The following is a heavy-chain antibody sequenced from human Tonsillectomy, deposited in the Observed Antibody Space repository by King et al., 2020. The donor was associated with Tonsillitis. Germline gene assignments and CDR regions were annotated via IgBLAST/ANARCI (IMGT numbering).Heavy chain of an antibody. CDR1: GGSISSGGYS. J-gene: IGHJ3*02. D-gene: IGHD3-22*01. CDR2: IYHSGST. V-gene: IGHV4-30-2*01. CDR3: DRVMYYYDSSGYPVTAFDI. Sequence: QLQESGSGLVKPSQTLSLTCAVSGGSISSGGYSWSWIRQPPGKGLEWIGYIYHSGSTYYNPSLKSRVTISVDRSKNQFSLKLSSVTAADTSVYYCDRVMYYYDSSGYPVTAFDIWGQATMVTVSS.